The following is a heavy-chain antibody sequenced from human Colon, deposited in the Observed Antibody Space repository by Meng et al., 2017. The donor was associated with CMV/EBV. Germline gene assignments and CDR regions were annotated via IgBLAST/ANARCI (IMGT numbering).Heavy chain of an antibody. J-gene: IGHJ6*02. CDR2: IRYDGSNK. V-gene: IGHV3-30*02. CDR3: AKDVVVVPAASSYYYGMGV. D-gene: IGHD2-2*01. Sequence: GGSLRLSCAASGFTFSSYGMHWVRQAPGKGLEWVAFIRYDGSNKYYADSVKGRFTISRDNSKNTLYLQMNSLRAEDTAVYYCAKDVVVVPAASSYYYGMGVWGQGTTVTVSS. CDR1: GFTFSSYG.